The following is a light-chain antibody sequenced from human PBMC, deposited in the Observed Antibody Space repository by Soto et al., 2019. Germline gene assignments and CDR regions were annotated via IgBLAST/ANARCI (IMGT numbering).Light chain of an antibody. CDR1: SCNIGKDYY. CDR2: DNI. CDR3: QSYASSVSACV. V-gene: IGLV1-40*01. Sequence: QSVLTQPASVSGSPGQRVTISCTGSSCNIGKDYYVHWYQQLPGTAPKLLIYDNINRPSGVPDRFSGSKSGTSASLAITGLEAQDEADYYCQSYASSVSACVFGTGTKLTVL. J-gene: IGLJ1*01.